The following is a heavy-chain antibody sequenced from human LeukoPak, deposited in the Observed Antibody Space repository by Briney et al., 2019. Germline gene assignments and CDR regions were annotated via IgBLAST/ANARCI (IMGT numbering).Heavy chain of an antibody. CDR1: GYSISSGYY. Sequence: PSETLSLTCAVSGYSISSGYYWGWIRQPPGKGLEWIGSIYHSGSTYYNPSLKSRVTISVDTSKNQFSLKLSSVTAADTAVYYCARVHSSPIYYMDVWGKGTTVTVSS. D-gene: IGHD6-13*01. CDR3: ARVHSSPIYYMDV. CDR2: IYHSGST. J-gene: IGHJ6*03. V-gene: IGHV4-38-2*01.